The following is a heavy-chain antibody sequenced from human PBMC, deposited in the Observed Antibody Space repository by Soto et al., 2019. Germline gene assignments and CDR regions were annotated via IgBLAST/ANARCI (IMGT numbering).Heavy chain of an antibody. CDR1: GDSISSSSYY. CDR2: IYYSGTT. J-gene: IGHJ5*02. D-gene: IGHD3-22*01. V-gene: IGHV4-39*01. Sequence: XETLALTFTVSGDSISSSSYYGGGISQPPGKGLESIGDIYYSGTTHYNPSLKSRVTISIDTSKNQFSLHLRSVTAADTAVYYCARLKGAFFITTYNWFDPWGQGTPVTVSS. CDR3: ARLKGAFFITTYNWFDP.